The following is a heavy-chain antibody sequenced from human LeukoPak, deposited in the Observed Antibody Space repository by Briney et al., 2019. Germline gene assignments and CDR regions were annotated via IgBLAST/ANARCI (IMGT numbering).Heavy chain of an antibody. CDR3: ARGSDSSGTYPDY. J-gene: IGHJ4*02. Sequence: GGSLRLSCAASGFTFSSYGMHWVRQAPGKGLEWVAVISYDGSNKYYADSVKGRFTISRDNSKNTLYLQMNSLRAEDTAVYYCARGSDSSGTYPDYWGQGTLVTVSS. V-gene: IGHV3-30*03. CDR1: GFTFSSYG. CDR2: ISYDGSNK. D-gene: IGHD3-22*01.